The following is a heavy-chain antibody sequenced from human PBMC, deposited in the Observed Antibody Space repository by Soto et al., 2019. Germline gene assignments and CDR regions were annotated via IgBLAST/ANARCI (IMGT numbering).Heavy chain of an antibody. V-gene: IGHV3-48*02. CDR2: ISSSSSTI. J-gene: IGHJ6*02. CDR3: ARDLYDCWSGYYTYYYYGMDV. CDR1: GFTFSSSS. D-gene: IGHD3-3*01. Sequence: GGSLSLSCATSGFTFSSSSIYWVRQAPWKGLEWVSYISSSSSTIYYADSVKCRFTISRDNAKNSLYLQMNSLRDEDTAVYYCARDLYDCWSGYYTYYYYGMDVWGQGTTVTVSS.